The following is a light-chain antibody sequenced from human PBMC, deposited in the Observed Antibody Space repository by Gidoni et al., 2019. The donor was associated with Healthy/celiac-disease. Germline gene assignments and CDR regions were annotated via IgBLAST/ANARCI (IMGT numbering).Light chain of an antibody. CDR1: QGISNY. V-gene: IGKV1-8*01. Sequence: AIRMTQSPSSFTASTGDRVNITCRASQGISNYLAWYHQKLGKAPKLLISAASNLHSGVPSRFSGSGSGTDFTLTISCLQSEDFATYYCQQYYSHPSWTFGQGTKVEIK. CDR3: QQYYSHPSWT. J-gene: IGKJ1*01. CDR2: AAS.